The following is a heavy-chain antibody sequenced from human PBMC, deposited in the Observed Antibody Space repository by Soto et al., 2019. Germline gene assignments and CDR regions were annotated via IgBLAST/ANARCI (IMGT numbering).Heavy chain of an antibody. V-gene: IGHV1-69*13. Sequence: SVKVSCKASGYTFTGYYMHWVRQAPGQGLEWMGGIIPIFGTANYAQKFQGRVTITADESTSTAYMELSSLRSEDTAVYYCASGGVVVVPAAQNAYYYYYGMDVWGQGTTVTVSS. D-gene: IGHD2-2*01. CDR1: GYTFTGYY. CDR2: IIPIFGTA. CDR3: ASGGVVVVPAAQNAYYYYYGMDV. J-gene: IGHJ6*02.